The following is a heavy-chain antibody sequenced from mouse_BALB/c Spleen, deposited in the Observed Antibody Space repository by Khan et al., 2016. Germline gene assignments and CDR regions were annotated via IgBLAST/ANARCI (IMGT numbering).Heavy chain of an antibody. Sequence: QVRLQQSGAELARPGASVKLSCKASGFTFTTYWMQWVKQWPGQGLEWIGALYPGDDDTRYTPKFKGKATLTADASSSTAYLQRSSSAAEDAAVYDCARGGTSGAPFAYWGQGTLVTVSA. D-gene: IGHD2-14*01. CDR2: LYPGDDDT. CDR3: ARGGTSGAPFAY. J-gene: IGHJ3*01. V-gene: IGHV1-87*01. CDR1: GFTFTTYW.